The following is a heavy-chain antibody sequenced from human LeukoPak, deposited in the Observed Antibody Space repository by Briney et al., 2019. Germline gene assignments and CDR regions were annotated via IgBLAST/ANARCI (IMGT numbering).Heavy chain of an antibody. D-gene: IGHD6-6*01. CDR3: ARVSYSSSSFGTYNWFDP. V-gene: IGHV4-34*01. CDR1: GGSFSGYY. J-gene: IGHJ5*02. Sequence: SETLSLTCAVYGGSFSGYYWSWIRQSPGKGLEWIGEINHSGSTNYSPSLKSRVTISVDTSKNQFSLKLSSVTAADTAVYYCARVSYSSSSFGTYNWFDPWGQGTLVTVSS. CDR2: INHSGST.